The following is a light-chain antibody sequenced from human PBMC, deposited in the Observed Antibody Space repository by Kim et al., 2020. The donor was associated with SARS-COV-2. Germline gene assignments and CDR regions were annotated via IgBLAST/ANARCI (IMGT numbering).Light chain of an antibody. J-gene: IGKJ2*01. V-gene: IGKV3-20*01. Sequence: LSPGERATLSCRASQSVGSSLLAWYQHKPGQAPRLLIYEAFKRVAGIPDRFSGSESGTDFTLTISRPEPEDFAMYYCQQYGRLPYTFGQGTKLEI. CDR1: QSVGSSL. CDR2: EAF. CDR3: QQYGRLPYT.